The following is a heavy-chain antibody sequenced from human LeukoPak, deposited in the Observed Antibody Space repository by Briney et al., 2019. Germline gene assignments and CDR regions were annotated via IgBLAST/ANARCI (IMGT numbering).Heavy chain of an antibody. CDR2: IYPGDSDT. CDR3: ARHRDSGTGYFLDY. CDR1: GYSFTTFW. Sequence: GESLKISCKGSGYSFTTFWIGWVRQMPGKGLGWMGIIYPGDSDTRYSPSFQGQVTVSADKSISTAYLQWSSLKASDTAMYYCARHRDSGTGYFLDYWGQGTLVTVSS. V-gene: IGHV5-51*01. J-gene: IGHJ4*02. D-gene: IGHD3-9*01.